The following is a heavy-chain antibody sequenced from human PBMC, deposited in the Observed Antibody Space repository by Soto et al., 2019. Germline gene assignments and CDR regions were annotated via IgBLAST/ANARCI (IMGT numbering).Heavy chain of an antibody. Sequence: QVQLVESGGGVVQPRRSLRLSCAASGFTFSSYAMHWVRQAPGKGLEWVAVISYDGSNKYYADSVKGRFTISRDNSKNTLYLQMNSLRAEDTAVYYCARDFGWELLYYYYGMDVWGQGTTVTVSS. CDR1: GFTFSSYA. V-gene: IGHV3-30-3*01. J-gene: IGHJ6*02. D-gene: IGHD1-26*01. CDR2: ISYDGSNK. CDR3: ARDFGWELLYYYYGMDV.